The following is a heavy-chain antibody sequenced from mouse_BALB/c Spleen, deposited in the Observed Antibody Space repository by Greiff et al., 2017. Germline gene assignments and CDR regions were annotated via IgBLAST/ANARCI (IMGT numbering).Heavy chain of an antibody. CDR1: GFTFSSCA. V-gene: IGHV5-6-5*01. J-gene: IGHJ3*01. CDR3: ARGPYDDGFAY. D-gene: IGHD2-12*01. CDR2: ISSGGST. Sequence: EVMLVESGGGLVKPGGSLKLSCAASGFTFSSCAMSWVRQTPEKRLEWVASISSGGSTYYPDSVKGRFTISRDNARNILYLQMSSLRSEDTAMYYCARGPYDDGFAYWGQGTLVTVSA.